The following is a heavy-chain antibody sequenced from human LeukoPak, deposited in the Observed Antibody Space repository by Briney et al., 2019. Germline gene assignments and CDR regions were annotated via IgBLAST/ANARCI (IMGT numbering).Heavy chain of an antibody. J-gene: IGHJ4*02. D-gene: IGHD3-10*01. V-gene: IGHV4-34*01. Sequence: PSETLSLTCAVYGGSFSGYYWSWIRQPPGKGLEWIGEINHSGSTNYNPSLKSRVTISVDTSKNQFSLKLSSVTAADTAVYYCARDRGDSLTYFDYWGQGTLVTVSS. CDR2: INHSGST. CDR3: ARDRGDSLTYFDY. CDR1: GGSFSGYY.